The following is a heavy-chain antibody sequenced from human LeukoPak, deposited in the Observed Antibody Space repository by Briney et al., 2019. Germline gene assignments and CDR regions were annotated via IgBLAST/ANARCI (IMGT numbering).Heavy chain of an antibody. V-gene: IGHV7-4-1*02. Sequence: ASVKVSCKASVYSFNSQGMNWVRQAPGQGLEWMGWINTDSGNPTYAQGFTGRFVFSLDSPVSTAYLQISNLMPEDTAKYYCAREILRFDIWGQGTMVIVSS. J-gene: IGHJ3*02. CDR3: AREILRFDI. D-gene: IGHD3-9*01. CDR2: INTDSGNP. CDR1: VYSFNSQG.